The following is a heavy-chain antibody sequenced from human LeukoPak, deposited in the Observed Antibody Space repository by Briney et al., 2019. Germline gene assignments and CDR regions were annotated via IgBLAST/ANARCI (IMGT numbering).Heavy chain of an antibody. V-gene: IGHV4-38-2*02. CDR2: IYHSGST. J-gene: IGHJ4*02. Sequence: SETLSLTCTVSGYSISSGYYWGWIRQPPGKGLEWIGSIYHSGSTYYNPSLKSRVTISVDTSKNQFSLKLSSVTAADTAVCYCARGLYSFDYWGQGTLVTVSS. CDR1: GYSISSGYY. CDR3: ARGLYSFDY.